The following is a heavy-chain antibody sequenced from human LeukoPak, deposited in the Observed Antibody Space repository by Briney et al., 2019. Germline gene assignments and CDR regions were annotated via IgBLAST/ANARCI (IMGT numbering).Heavy chain of an antibody. D-gene: IGHD6-19*01. CDR2: ISYDGSNK. CDR3: ARVKSRGWDPTGYFDY. J-gene: IGHJ4*02. V-gene: IGHV3-30*04. Sequence: GRSLRLSCAASGFTFSSYAMHWVRQAPGKGLEWVAVISYDGSNKYYADSVKGRFTISRDNSKNTLYLQMNSLRAEDTAVYYCARVKSRGWDPTGYFDYWGQGTLVTVSS. CDR1: GFTFSSYA.